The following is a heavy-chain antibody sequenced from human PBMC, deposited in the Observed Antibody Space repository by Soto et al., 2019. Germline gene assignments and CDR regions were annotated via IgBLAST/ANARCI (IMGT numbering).Heavy chain of an antibody. CDR3: ARVGCIAVAGSADIYDYGKDG. J-gene: IGHJ6*02. V-gene: IGHV4-34*01. Sequence: PSETLSLTCAGCGGAFSGYYWSLIRQPPGKGLEWIGEINHSGSTNYNPSLKSRVTISVDTSKNQFSLKLSSVTAADTAVYYCARVGCIAVAGSADIYDYGKDGWGQGNTVTVSS. CDR1: GGAFSGYY. CDR2: INHSGST. D-gene: IGHD6-19*01.